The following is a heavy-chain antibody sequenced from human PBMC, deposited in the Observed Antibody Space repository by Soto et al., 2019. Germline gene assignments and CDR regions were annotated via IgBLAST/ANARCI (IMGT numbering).Heavy chain of an antibody. V-gene: IGHV4-31*03. J-gene: IGHJ4*02. D-gene: IGHD1-1*01. CDR2: IYYSGST. CDR1: GGSISSGGYY. Sequence: QVQLQESGPGLVKPSQTLSLTCTVSGGSISSGGYYWSWIRQHPGKGLEGIGYIYYSGSTYYNPSLKSRVTIPVXXSKTQFSLQLSSVTAADTAVYYCARWPQLEPRFDYWGQGTLVTVSS. CDR3: ARWPQLEPRFDY.